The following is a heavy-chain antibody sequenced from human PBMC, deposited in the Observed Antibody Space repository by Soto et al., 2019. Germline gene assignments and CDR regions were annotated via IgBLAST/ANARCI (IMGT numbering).Heavy chain of an antibody. Sequence: GGSLTLSCPASGFSISSNYMSWVRQAPGKGLEWASVIYSGGSTYYADSVKGRFTISRDNSKNTLYLQMNSLRAEDTAVYYCARVSGAYSNYVFGYWGQGTLVTVSS. V-gene: IGHV3-66*01. D-gene: IGHD4-4*01. CDR2: IYSGGST. CDR1: GFSISSNY. J-gene: IGHJ4*02. CDR3: ARVSGAYSNYVFGY.